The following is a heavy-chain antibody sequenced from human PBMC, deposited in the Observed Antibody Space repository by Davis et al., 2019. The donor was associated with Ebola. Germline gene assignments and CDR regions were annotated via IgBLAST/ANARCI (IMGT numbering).Heavy chain of an antibody. Sequence: GGSLRLSCAASGFTFDDYGMSWVRQAPGKGLEWVSGINWNGGSTGYADSVKGRFTISRDNAKNSLYLQMNSLRAEDTALYYCARVISSSWTRWLSANYYYYYMDVWGKGTTVTVSS. CDR3: ARVISSSWTRWLSANYYYYYMDV. D-gene: IGHD6-13*01. CDR2: INWNGGST. J-gene: IGHJ6*03. CDR1: GFTFDDYG. V-gene: IGHV3-20*04.